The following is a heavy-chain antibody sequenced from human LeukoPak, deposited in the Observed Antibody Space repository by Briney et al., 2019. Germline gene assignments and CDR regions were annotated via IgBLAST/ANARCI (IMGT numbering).Heavy chain of an antibody. D-gene: IGHD2-15*01. CDR1: GFTFSSYA. CDR2: ISGSGGST. V-gene: IGHV3-23*01. CDR3: AKDEGDIVVVVAASPFDY. Sequence: PGGSLRLSCAASGFTFSSYATSWVRQAPGKGLEWVSAISGSGGSTYYADSVKGRFTISRDNSKNTLYLQMNSLRAEDTAVYYCAKDEGDIVVVVAASPFDYWGQGTLVTVSS. J-gene: IGHJ4*02.